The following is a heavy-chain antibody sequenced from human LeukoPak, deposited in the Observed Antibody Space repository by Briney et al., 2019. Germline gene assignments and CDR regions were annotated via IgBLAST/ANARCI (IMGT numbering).Heavy chain of an antibody. CDR1: GFTFSSYA. CDR3: ARGDVMVVAATLNY. Sequence: GGSLRLSCAASGFTFSSYAMHWVRQAPGKGLEYVSAITGNGGSTFYANSVKGRFTISRDNSKNTLYIQMGSPRAEDIAVYYCARGDVMVVAATLNYWGQGTLVTVSS. J-gene: IGHJ4*02. D-gene: IGHD2-15*01. V-gene: IGHV3-64*01. CDR2: ITGNGGST.